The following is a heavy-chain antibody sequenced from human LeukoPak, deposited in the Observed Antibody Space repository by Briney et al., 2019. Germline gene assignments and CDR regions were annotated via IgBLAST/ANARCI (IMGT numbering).Heavy chain of an antibody. CDR2: IYPGDSDT. D-gene: IGHD2-21*01. J-gene: IGHJ4*02. V-gene: IGHV5-51*01. CDR1: GYSFTSYW. Sequence: GESLKISCKASGYSFTSYWIGWVRQMPGKGLGWMGIIYPGDSDTRYSPSFQGQVTISADKSISTAYLQLSSLKASDTAMYYCARLGYCGGDCPDYWGQGTLVTVSS. CDR3: ARLGYCGGDCPDY.